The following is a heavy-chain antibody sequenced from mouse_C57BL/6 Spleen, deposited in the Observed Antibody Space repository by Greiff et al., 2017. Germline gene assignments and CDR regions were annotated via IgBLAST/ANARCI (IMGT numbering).Heavy chain of an antibody. J-gene: IGHJ4*01. D-gene: IGHD1-1*01. CDR3: ARQYYYGSSYEGYAMDY. CDR1: GFSLTSYG. V-gene: IGHV2-6-1*01. CDR2: IWSDGST. Sequence: QLQQSGPGLVAPSQSLSITCTVSGFSLTSYGVHWVRQPPGKGLEWLVVIWSDGSTTYNSALKSRLSISKDNSKSQVFLKMNSLQTDDTAMYYCARQYYYGSSYEGYAMDYWGQGTSVTVSS.